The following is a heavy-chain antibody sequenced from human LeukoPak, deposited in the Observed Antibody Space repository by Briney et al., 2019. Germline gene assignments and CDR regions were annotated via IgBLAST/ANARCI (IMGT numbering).Heavy chain of an antibody. CDR3: AKATGDGYNSYYYYYMDV. V-gene: IGHV3-23*01. CDR1: GFTFSSYG. Sequence: GGSLRLSCAASGFTFSSYGMSWVRQAPGKGLEWVSAISGSGGSTYYADSVKGRFTISRDNSKNTLYLQMNSLRAEDTAVYYCAKATGDGYNSYYYYYMDVWGKGTTVTISS. D-gene: IGHD5-24*01. CDR2: ISGSGGST. J-gene: IGHJ6*03.